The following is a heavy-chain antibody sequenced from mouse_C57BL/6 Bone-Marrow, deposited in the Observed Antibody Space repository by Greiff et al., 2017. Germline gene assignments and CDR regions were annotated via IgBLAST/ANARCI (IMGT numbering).Heavy chain of an antibody. CDR2: IDPENGDT. V-gene: IGHV14-4*01. CDR3: TTITTVVAPFDY. CDR1: GFNIKDDY. D-gene: IGHD1-1*01. J-gene: IGHJ2*01. Sequence: VQLQQSGAELVRPGASVKLSCTASGFNIKDDYMHWVKQRPEQGLEWIGWIDPENGDTEYASKFQGKATITADTSSTTAYLQLSSLTSEDTAVYYGTTITTVVAPFDYWGQGTTLTVSS.